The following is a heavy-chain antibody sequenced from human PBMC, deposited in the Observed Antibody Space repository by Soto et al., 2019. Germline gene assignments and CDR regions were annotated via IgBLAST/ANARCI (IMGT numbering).Heavy chain of an antibody. D-gene: IGHD2-15*01. J-gene: IGHJ4*02. CDR3: ARGLVVVAATRSLPLSYYFDY. CDR1: GGSISSYY. Sequence: ETLSLTCTVSGGSISSYYWSWIRQPPGKGLEWIGYIYYSGSTNYNPSLKSRVTISVDTSKNQFSLKLSSVTAADTAVYYCARGLVVVAATRSLPLSYYFDYWGQGTLVTVSS. CDR2: IYYSGST. V-gene: IGHV4-59*01.